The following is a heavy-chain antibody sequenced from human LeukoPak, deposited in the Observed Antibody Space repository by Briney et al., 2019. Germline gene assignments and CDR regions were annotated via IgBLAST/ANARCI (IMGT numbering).Heavy chain of an antibody. V-gene: IGHV1-46*01. D-gene: IGHD3-22*01. CDR1: GYTFTSYY. Sequence: ASVKVSCKASGYTFTSYYMHWVQQAPGQGLEWMGIINPSGGSTSYAQKFQGRVTMTRDMSTSTVYMELSSLRSEDTAVYYCARAGSPGSSGYEKSNWGQGTLVTVSS. J-gene: IGHJ4*02. CDR3: ARAGSPGSSGYEKSN. CDR2: INPSGGST.